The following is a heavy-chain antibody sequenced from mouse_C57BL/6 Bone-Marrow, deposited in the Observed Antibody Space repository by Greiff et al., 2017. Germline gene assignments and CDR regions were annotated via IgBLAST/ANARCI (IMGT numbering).Heavy chain of an antibody. V-gene: IGHV1-74*01. J-gene: IGHJ3*01. Sequence: QVQLKESGAELVKPGASVKVSCKASGYTFTRYWMHWVKQRPGQGLEWIGRIHPSDSDTNYNQKFKGKATLTVYKSSSTAYMPLSSLTSEDSAVYNVVSLYISTSFAYWGQGSLVTVSP. D-gene: IGHD1-3*01. CDR2: IHPSDSDT. CDR3: VSLYISTSFAY. CDR1: GYTFTRYW.